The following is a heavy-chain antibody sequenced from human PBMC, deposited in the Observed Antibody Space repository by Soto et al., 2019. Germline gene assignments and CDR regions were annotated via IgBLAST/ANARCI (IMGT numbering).Heavy chain of an antibody. CDR2: IWNDGSNE. Sequence: QAGGSLRLSCEASGFTFSTYGMHWVRQAPGKGLEWVAIIWNDGSNEYYADSVKGRFTISRDNSKNTLYLQLRNLRAEDSAVYFCARDQTDSGGYSDSWGQGTLVTVS. V-gene: IGHV3-33*01. CDR1: GFTFSTYG. D-gene: IGHD3-22*01. J-gene: IGHJ4*02. CDR3: ARDQTDSGGYSDS.